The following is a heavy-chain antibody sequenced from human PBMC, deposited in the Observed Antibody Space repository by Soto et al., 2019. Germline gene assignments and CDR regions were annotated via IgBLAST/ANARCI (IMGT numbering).Heavy chain of an antibody. D-gene: IGHD3-22*01. V-gene: IGHV3-23*01. CDR1: GFTFSSYA. Sequence: GESLKISCAASGFTFSSYAMSWVRQAPGKGLEWVSAISGSGGSTYYADSVKGRFTISRDNSKNTLYLQMNSLRAEDTAVYYCAKDLTMIVVVMFDYWGQGTLVTVSS. CDR2: ISGSGGST. CDR3: AKDLTMIVVVMFDY. J-gene: IGHJ4*02.